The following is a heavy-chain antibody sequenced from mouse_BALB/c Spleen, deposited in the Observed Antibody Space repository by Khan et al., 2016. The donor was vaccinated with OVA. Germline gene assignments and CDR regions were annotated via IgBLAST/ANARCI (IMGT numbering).Heavy chain of an antibody. CDR1: GYTFTTYW. Sequence: QVQLQQSGAELANPGASVKMSCKASGYTFTTYWMHWVKQRPGQGLEWIGYINPTSDYTDYNEKFKDKATLSADKTSSTAYMKLSSLTSEYSAVYYCARDRIDYWGQGTTLTVSS. V-gene: IGHV1-7*01. CDR2: INPTSDYT. CDR3: ARDRIDY. J-gene: IGHJ2*01.